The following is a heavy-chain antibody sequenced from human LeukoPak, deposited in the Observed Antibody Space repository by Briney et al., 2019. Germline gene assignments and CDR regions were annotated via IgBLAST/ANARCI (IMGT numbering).Heavy chain of an antibody. D-gene: IGHD3-9*01. CDR1: GFTFSSYG. J-gene: IGHJ6*03. CDR2: ISGSGGST. CDR3: AKSVYYDILTGYISYYYCMDV. V-gene: IGHV3-23*01. Sequence: GGSLRLSCAASGFTFSSYGMSWVRQAPGKGLEWVSAISGSGGSTYYADSVKGRFTISRDNSKNTLYLQMNSLRAEDTAVYYCAKSVYYDILTGYISYYYCMDVWGKGTTVTISS.